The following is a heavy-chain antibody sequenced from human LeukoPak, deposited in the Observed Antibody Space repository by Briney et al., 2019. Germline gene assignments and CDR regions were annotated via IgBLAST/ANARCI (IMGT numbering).Heavy chain of an antibody. Sequence: SETLSLTCSVSGGSITSPTYYWAWIRQSAENGLQYLGRLFASGNYNYNPSLKGRAAMSVDTSKSQISLKLTSVTGADTAVYYCAAFCASTSCLGHVFDAWGHGTMVTVSS. CDR2: LFASGNY. D-gene: IGHD2-2*01. J-gene: IGHJ3*01. V-gene: IGHV4-61*02. CDR1: GGSITSPTYY. CDR3: AAFCASTSCLGHVFDA.